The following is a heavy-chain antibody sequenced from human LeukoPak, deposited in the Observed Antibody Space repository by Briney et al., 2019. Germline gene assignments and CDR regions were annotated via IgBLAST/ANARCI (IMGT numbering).Heavy chain of an antibody. CDR1: GGSISSYY. Sequence: SETLSLTCTVSGGSISSYYWSWIRQPAGKGLEWIGRIYTSGSTNYNPSLKSRVTMSVDTSKNQFSLKLSSVTAADTAVYYCARGDVMGSSSPSYYYYYYMDVWGKGTTVTVSS. CDR2: IYTSGST. D-gene: IGHD6-6*01. CDR3: ARGDVMGSSSPSYYYYYYMDV. V-gene: IGHV4-4*07. J-gene: IGHJ6*03.